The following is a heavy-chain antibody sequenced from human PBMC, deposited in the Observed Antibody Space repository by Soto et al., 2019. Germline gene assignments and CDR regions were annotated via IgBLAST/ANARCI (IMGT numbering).Heavy chain of an antibody. Sequence: EVQLVESGGALVQPGGSLRLSCAGSGFTFSFYEMSWVHQAPGKGLEWVSYISSGGSTMYYADSVKGRFTISRDNAKNSLYLQMNSLRAEDTAVYYCARDGYGDPYFYYGMDVWGQGTTVTVSS. CDR2: ISSGGSTM. D-gene: IGHD4-17*01. V-gene: IGHV3-48*03. CDR3: ARDGYGDPYFYYGMDV. CDR1: GFTFSFYE. J-gene: IGHJ6*02.